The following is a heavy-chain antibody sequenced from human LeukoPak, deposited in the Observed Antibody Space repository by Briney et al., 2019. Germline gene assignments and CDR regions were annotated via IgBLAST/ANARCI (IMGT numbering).Heavy chain of an antibody. CDR2: IHNSGSI. V-gene: IGHV4-59*08. D-gene: IGHD6-25*01. J-gene: IGHJ4*02. Sequence: SETLSLTSTVSGASVSTSYWSWIRQPPGKGLEWIAYIHNSGSINYNPSLKSRVTISVDTSKNQFSLKLSSVTAADTAVYYCARHPASYFDSWGQGTLVTVSS. CDR1: GASVSTSY. CDR3: ARHPASYFDS.